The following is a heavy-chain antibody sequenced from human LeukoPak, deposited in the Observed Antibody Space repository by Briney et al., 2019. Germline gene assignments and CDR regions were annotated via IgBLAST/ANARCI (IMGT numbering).Heavy chain of an antibody. CDR3: EKAGPVPTSDGGPIADS. Sequence: PSETLSLTCTVSGGSMSGYYWSWIRQPPGEGLEWMGYISYSGNTNYNPSLMSRVAMPVGASSNEYSLKLMSVTPAGTAVSYCEKAGPVPTSDGGPIADSWGQGTLVTASS. D-gene: IGHD4-17*01. J-gene: IGHJ4*02. CDR1: GGSMSGYY. V-gene: IGHV4-59*01. CDR2: ISYSGNT.